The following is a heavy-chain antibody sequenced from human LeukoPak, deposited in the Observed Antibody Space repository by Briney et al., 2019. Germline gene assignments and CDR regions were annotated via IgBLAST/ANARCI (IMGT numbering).Heavy chain of an antibody. CDR2: IKQVGSEK. V-gene: IGHV3-7*01. Sequence: PGGSLRLSCAASGFTFSSYWMSWVRQAPGKGLEWVANIKQVGSEKYYVDSVKGRFTISRDNAKNSLYLQMNSLRAEDTAVYYCARDYREFDWLFRPSYYFDYWGQGTLVTVSS. CDR1: GFTFSSYW. D-gene: IGHD3-9*01. J-gene: IGHJ4*02. CDR3: ARDYREFDWLFRPSYYFDY.